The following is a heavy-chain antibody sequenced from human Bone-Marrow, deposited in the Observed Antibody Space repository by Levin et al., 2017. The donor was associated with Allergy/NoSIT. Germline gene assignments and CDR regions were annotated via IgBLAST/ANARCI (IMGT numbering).Heavy chain of an antibody. J-gene: IGHJ4*02. CDR1: GFTFSDYY. Sequence: SLKISCAASGFTFSDYYMSWIRQAPGKGLEWISNISGDGSTIYYADSVKGRFTISRDNAKNSLYLQMNSLRGEDTAVYYCARAAPMAYWGLGTLVTVSS. D-gene: IGHD2-8*01. V-gene: IGHV3-11*04. CDR3: ARAAPMAY. CDR2: ISGDGSTI.